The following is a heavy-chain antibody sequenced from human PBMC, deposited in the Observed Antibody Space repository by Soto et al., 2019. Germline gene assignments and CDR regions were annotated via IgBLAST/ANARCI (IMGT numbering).Heavy chain of an antibody. J-gene: IGHJ5*02. CDR2: IYYSRRT. D-gene: IGHD6-13*01. Sequence: SETLSLTCTVSGGSISSYYWSWIRHPPEKVLEWIGYIYYSRRTNYNPSLKSRVTISVDTSKNQFSLKLSSVTAAHTAVYYCAGDRAGIAAAGLVPGGQGTLVKVSP. CDR3: AGDRAGIAAAGLVP. CDR1: GGSISSYY. V-gene: IGHV4-59*01.